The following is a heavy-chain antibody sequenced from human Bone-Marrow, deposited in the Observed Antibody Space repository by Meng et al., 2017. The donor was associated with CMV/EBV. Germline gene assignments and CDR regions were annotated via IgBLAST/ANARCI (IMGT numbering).Heavy chain of an antibody. D-gene: IGHD1-26*01. V-gene: IGHV3-74*01. CDR1: GFTFNNHW. J-gene: IGHJ4*02. CDR3: VRIMVGASGGDY. Sequence: GESLKIPCPASGFTFNNHWMHWVRQATGKGLVWVSRINTDGNSLSHADSVKGRFTISRDNAKNTVYLQMNSLRDEDTAVYYCVRIMVGASGGDYWGLGALVTVSS. CDR2: INTDGNSL.